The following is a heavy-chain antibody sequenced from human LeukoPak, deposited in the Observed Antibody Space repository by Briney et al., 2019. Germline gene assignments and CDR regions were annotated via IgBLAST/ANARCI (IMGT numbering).Heavy chain of an antibody. CDR2: FSITGST. J-gene: IGHJ5*02. CDR3: VRGFDP. V-gene: IGHV4-61*02. Sequence: SETLSLTCTVSGGSISSSSYYWGWMRQPAGRGLEWIGRFSITGSTDYNPSLKSRVTISVDTSKNQFSLRLTSVTAADTAVYYCVRGFDPWGQGTLVTVSS. CDR1: GGSISSSSYY.